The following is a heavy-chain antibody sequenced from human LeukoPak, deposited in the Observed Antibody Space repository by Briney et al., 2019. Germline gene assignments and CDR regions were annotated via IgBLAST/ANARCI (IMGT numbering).Heavy chain of an antibody. V-gene: IGHV3-30*04. CDR3: ARSLATSYYYMDV. CDR2: ISYDGSNK. Sequence: GGSLRLSCAASGFTFSNYAMHWVRQAPGKGLEWVAVISYDGSNKYYADSVKGRFTISRDNSKNTLHLQMNSLRAEDTAVYYCARSLATSYYYMDVWGKGTTVTVSS. D-gene: IGHD5-12*01. J-gene: IGHJ6*03. CDR1: GFTFSNYA.